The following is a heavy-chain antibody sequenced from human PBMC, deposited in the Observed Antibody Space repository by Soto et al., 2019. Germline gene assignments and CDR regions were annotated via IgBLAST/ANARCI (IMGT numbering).Heavy chain of an antibody. CDR1: GFTFSSYA. D-gene: IGHD3-3*01. J-gene: IGHJ5*02. CDR3: AKDDAHFDFWSGYYTGSGWFDP. V-gene: IGHV3-23*01. CDR2: ISGSGGST. Sequence: GGSLRLSCAASGFTFSSYAMSWVRQAPGKGLEWVSAISGSGGSTYYADSVKGRFTISRDNSKNTLYLQMNSLRAEDTAVYYCAKDDAHFDFWSGYYTGSGWFDPWGQGTLVTVSS.